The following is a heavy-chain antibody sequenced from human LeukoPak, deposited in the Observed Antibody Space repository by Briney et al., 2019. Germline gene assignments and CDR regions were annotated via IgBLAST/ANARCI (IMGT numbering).Heavy chain of an antibody. D-gene: IGHD6-13*01. CDR2: ISWNSGTI. CDR3: VKDSIAYSSILYYFDF. CDR1: GFTFNSYA. Sequence: PGGSLRLSCAASGFTFNSYAMHWVRQAPGKGLEWVSGISWNSGTIRYADSVKGRITISRDNARNSLYLHMNSLRVEDTALYYCVKDSIAYSSILYYFDFWGQGTLVTVSS. V-gene: IGHV3-9*01. J-gene: IGHJ4*02.